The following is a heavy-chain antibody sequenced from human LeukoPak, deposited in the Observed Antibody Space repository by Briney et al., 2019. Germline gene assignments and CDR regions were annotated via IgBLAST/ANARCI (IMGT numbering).Heavy chain of an antibody. CDR1: GDSISSSSYY. Sequence: SETLSLTCTVSGDSISSSSYYWGWIRQPPGKGLEWLGYIYYSGTTNYNPSLKSRVTISVDTSKNQLSLKLSSVTAADTAVYYCARDSWGDGYNYYWFDPWGQGTLVTVSS. V-gene: IGHV4-61*01. CDR3: ARDSWGDGYNYYWFDP. CDR2: IYYSGTT. D-gene: IGHD5-24*01. J-gene: IGHJ5*02.